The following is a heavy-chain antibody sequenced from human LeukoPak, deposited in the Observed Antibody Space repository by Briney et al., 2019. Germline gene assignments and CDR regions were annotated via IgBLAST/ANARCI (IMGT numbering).Heavy chain of an antibody. CDR1: GYGFISYW. J-gene: IGHJ4*02. V-gene: IGHV5-51*01. CDR2: ICPGDSDT. Sequence: PGESLKISCKGSGYGFISYWIGWVRQMPGKGLEYMGIICPGDSDTRYSQSFQGQVTISADKSITTAYLQWSSLKASDTAMYYCARHTTVGGSLRFDYWGQGTLVSVSS. D-gene: IGHD4-23*01. CDR3: ARHTTVGGSLRFDY.